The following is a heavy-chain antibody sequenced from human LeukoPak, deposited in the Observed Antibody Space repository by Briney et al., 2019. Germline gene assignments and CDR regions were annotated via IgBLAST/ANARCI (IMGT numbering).Heavy chain of an antibody. Sequence: PGGSLRLSCAASGFTFSIYEMNWVRHAQGKGLEWVSYISSSGSTIYYADSGKGRFTISRDNAKNSLYLQMNSLRAEDTAVYYCAELGITMIGGVWGKGTTVTISS. J-gene: IGHJ6*04. CDR3: AELGITMIGGV. CDR1: GFTFSIYE. V-gene: IGHV3-48*03. CDR2: ISSSGSTI. D-gene: IGHD3-10*02.